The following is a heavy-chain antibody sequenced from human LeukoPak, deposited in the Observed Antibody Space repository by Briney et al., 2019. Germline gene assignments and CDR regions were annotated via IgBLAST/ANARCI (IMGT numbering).Heavy chain of an antibody. J-gene: IGHJ4*02. Sequence: SETLSLTCTVSGGSISSYYWSWIRQPPGMGLEWIAYVYYTGRTLYNPSLESRVTISVDTSKTQISLKLTSVTAADTAVYYCASLPLSSRSWHLDYWGQGTLVIVSS. V-gene: IGHV4-59*08. D-gene: IGHD6-13*01. CDR1: GGSISSYY. CDR3: ASLPLSSRSWHLDY. CDR2: VYYTGRT.